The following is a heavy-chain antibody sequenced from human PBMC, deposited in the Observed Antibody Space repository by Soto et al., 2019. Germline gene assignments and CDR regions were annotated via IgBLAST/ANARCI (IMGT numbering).Heavy chain of an antibody. Sequence: EVQLAESGGGMVQPGGPLRLSCVAPGFTSSSYDMHWVRQAPGKGLEYVSSISSNGGTTYYGNSVKGRFTISRDNSKNTLYLHMGSLRAEDMAVYYCVRRVSGNYDYWGQGTLVTVSS. J-gene: IGHJ4*02. D-gene: IGHD1-7*01. CDR2: ISSNGGTT. CDR3: VRRVSGNYDY. CDR1: GFTSSSYD. V-gene: IGHV3-64*01.